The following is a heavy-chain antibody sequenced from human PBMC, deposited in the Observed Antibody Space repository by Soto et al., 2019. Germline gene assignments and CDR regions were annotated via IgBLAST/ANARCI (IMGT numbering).Heavy chain of an antibody. J-gene: IGHJ6*03. CDR2: IYYSGST. CDR3: GRTYYYYYYMDV. V-gene: IGHV4-39*01. CDR1: GCSISSSSYY. Sequence: SETLSLTCTVSGCSISSSSYYWGWIRQPPGKGLEWIGSIYYSGSTYYNPSLKSRVTISVDTSKNQFSLKLSSVTAADTAVYYCGRTYYYYYYMDVWGKGTTVTVSS.